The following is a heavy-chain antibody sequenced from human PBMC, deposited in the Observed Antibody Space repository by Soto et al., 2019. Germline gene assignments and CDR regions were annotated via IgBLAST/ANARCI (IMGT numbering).Heavy chain of an antibody. D-gene: IGHD1-26*01. V-gene: IGHV3-23*01. J-gene: IGHJ6*02. CDR3: AAMSREYYYYGMDV. Sequence: EVQLLESGGGLVQPGGSLRLSCAASGFTFSSYAMSWVRQAPGKGLEWVSAISGSGGSTYYADSVKGRFTISRDNSKNTLYLQMNSLRAEDTAVYYWAAMSREYYYYGMDVWGQGTTVTVSS. CDR1: GFTFSSYA. CDR2: ISGSGGST.